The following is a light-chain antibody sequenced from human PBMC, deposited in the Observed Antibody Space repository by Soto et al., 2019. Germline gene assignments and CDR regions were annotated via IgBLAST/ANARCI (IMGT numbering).Light chain of an antibody. CDR2: AAS. CDR1: QTINNY. Sequence: DIQMTQSPSSLSASVGDRVTITWRRSQTINNYLNWYQQKPEKAPKLLINAASSLERGVPSRFSGGGSGTDFTLNISSLQPDDFATYYCQQNYRATPWTFGQGTKVDIK. CDR3: QQNYRATPWT. V-gene: IGKV1-39*01. J-gene: IGKJ1*01.